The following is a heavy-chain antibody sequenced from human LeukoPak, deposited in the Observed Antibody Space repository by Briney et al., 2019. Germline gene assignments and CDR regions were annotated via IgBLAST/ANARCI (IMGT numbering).Heavy chain of an antibody. CDR2: ISSSGSTI. Sequence: PGGSLRLSCAASGFTFSSYEMNWVRQAPGKGLEWVSYISSSGSTIYYADSVKGRFTISRDNAKNSLYLQMNTLRADDTAVYYCARQLGSSSGGDPTYMDVWGKGTTVTVSS. V-gene: IGHV3-48*03. J-gene: IGHJ6*03. D-gene: IGHD6-6*01. CDR3: ARQLGSSSGGDPTYMDV. CDR1: GFTFSSYE.